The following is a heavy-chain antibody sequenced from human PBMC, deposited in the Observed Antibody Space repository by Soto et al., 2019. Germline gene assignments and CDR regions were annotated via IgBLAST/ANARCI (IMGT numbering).Heavy chain of an antibody. CDR2: IGLVDSQT. V-gene: IGHV5-10-1*04. CDR1: GFDFSSHC. Sequence: ESVKISSGGSGFDFSSHCITWVRLMPGKGRDLIGNIGLVDSQTHYSPSFQGQVTLSADKSINTSFLQWATLRASDTAIYYCARLHFGVVTSFSWFDTWGPGTLVTVSS. CDR3: ARLHFGVVTSFSWFDT. D-gene: IGHD3-3*01. J-gene: IGHJ5*02.